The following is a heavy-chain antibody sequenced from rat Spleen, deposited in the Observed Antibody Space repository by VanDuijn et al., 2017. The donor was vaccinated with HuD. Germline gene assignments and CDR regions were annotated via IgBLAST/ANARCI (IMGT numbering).Heavy chain of an antibody. V-gene: IGHV5-31*01. D-gene: IGHD1-6*01. Sequence: EVQLVESDGGLVQPGRSLKLSCVASGFTFNNYWMTWIRQAPGKGLEWVASITNASGRTYYPDSVKGRCTISRDNAKSTLYLQMDSLRSEDTATYYCATGPRILRLDWFAYWGQGTLVTVSS. J-gene: IGHJ3*01. CDR3: ATGPRILRLDWFAY. CDR2: ITNASGRT. CDR1: GFTFNNYW.